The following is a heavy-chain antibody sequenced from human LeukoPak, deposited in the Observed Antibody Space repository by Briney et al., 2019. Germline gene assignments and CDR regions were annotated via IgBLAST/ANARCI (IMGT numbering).Heavy chain of an antibody. CDR3: VRAENGMDV. V-gene: IGHV3-53*01. CDR1: EFTLSSYS. J-gene: IGHJ6*02. CDR2: IYSGVGT. Sequence: GGSLRLSCAAFEFTLSSYSMSWVRQAPGRGLEWVSAIYSGVGTNYADSVKGRFTISRDNSRNTLYLQMNSLRAEDTAVYYCVRAENGMDVWGRGTAVTVS.